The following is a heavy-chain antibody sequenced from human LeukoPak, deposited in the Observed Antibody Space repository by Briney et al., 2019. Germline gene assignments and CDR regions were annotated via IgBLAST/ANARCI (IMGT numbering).Heavy chain of an antibody. J-gene: IGHJ4*02. D-gene: IGHD3-22*01. CDR2: IYSGGST. V-gene: IGHV3-53*01. Sequence: PGGSLRLSCSASGFTVSSNYMNWVRQAPGKGLEWVSVIYSGGSTYYADSVKGRFTISRDSSKNTLFLQMNSLRAEDTAVYYCAREEGNYYDTSGFFDYWGQGTLVTVSS. CDR3: AREEGNYYDTSGFFDY. CDR1: GFTVSSNY.